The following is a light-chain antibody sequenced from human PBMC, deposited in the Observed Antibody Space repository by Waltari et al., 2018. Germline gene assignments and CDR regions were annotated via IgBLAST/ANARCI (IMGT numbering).Light chain of an antibody. J-gene: IGKJ1*01. Sequence: EIVLTQSPATLSVSPGERATLFCRASHSIRNNLAWYQQKPGQAPRLLIYGASTRATGIPARFSGSGSGTEFTLTISSLQSEDFAVYYCQQFNTCWTFGQGTKVEFK. CDR2: GAS. V-gene: IGKV3-15*01. CDR1: HSIRNN. CDR3: QQFNTCWT.